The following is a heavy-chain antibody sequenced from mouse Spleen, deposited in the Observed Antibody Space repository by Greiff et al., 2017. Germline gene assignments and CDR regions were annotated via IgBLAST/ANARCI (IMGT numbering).Heavy chain of an antibody. CDR1: GYTFTSYY. J-gene: IGHJ2*01. CDR3: ARGGLYYGSSYPYYFDY. D-gene: IGHD1-1*01. V-gene: IGHV1S56*01. CDR2: IYPGDGST. Sequence: QVQLQQSGPELVKPGASVKMSCKASGYTFTSYYIHWVKQRPGQGLEWIGWIYPGDGSTKYNEKFKGKTTLTADKSSSTAYMLLSSLTSEDSAIYFCARGGLYYGSSYPYYFDYWGQGTTLTVSS.